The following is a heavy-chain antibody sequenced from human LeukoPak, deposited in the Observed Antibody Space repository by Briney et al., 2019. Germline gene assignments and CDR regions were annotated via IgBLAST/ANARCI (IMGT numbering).Heavy chain of an antibody. V-gene: IGHV1-8*01. D-gene: IGHD7-27*01. CDR2: MNPNSGNT. CDR3: ARDLQNWGAAFDY. Sequence: VASVKVSCKASGYTFTSYDINWVRQATGQGLEWMGWMNPNSGNTGYAQKFQGRVTMTRNTSISTAYMELSSLRSEDTAVYYCARDLQNWGAAFDYWGQGTLVTVSS. J-gene: IGHJ4*02. CDR1: GYTFTSYD.